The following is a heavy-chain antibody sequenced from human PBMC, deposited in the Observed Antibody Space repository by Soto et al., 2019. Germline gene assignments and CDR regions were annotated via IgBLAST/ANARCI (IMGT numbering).Heavy chain of an antibody. J-gene: IGHJ6*03. CDR2: IYYSGST. D-gene: IGHD2-2*01. CDR1: GGSISSSSYY. CDR3: ARVPAAATSSFGYYMDV. Sequence: QLQLQESGPGLVKPSETLSLTCTVSGGSISSSSYYWGWIRQPPGKGLEWIGSIYYSGSTYYNPSLKRRVTISVDTSKIQFSLKLSSVTAADTAVYYCARVPAAATSSFGYYMDVWGKGTTVTVSS. V-gene: IGHV4-39*01.